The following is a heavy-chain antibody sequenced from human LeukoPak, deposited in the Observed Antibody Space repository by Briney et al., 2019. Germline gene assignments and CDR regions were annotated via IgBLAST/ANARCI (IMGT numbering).Heavy chain of an antibody. V-gene: IGHV3-53*01. J-gene: IGHJ3*02. CDR3: ARNILFAFDS. Sequence: SGGVLRLPCAAPGLAVKSSYMGWVRQGPRKGLEWVSIIYNDGSTYYADSMKGRFTISRDNSKNTLYLQVNSLRAEDTAMYYCARNILFAFDSWGQGTMVTVSS. CDR1: GLAVKSSY. CDR2: IYNDGST.